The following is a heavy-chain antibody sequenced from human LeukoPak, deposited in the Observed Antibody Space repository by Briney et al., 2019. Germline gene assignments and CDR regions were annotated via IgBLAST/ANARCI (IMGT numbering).Heavy chain of an antibody. D-gene: IGHD5-24*01. Sequence: GGSLRLSCTASGFSFSTYAMSWVRQAPGMGLEWVANIKQDGSEKSSADSVKGRFTISRDNARNALYLQMNRLRVEDTAVYYCARGDGYTSAGMDSWGQGTLVAVS. V-gene: IGHV3-7*04. J-gene: IGHJ4*02. CDR3: ARGDGYTSAGMDS. CDR2: IKQDGSEK. CDR1: GFSFSTYA.